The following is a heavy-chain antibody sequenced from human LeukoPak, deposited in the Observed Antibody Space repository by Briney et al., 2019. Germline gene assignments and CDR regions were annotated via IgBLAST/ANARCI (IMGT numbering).Heavy chain of an antibody. V-gene: IGHV4-39*01. CDR2: IYYSGST. J-gene: IGHJ4*02. D-gene: IGHD6-13*01. CDR1: GDSINSRTYY. Sequence: SETLSLTCTVSGDSINSRTYYWGWIRQPPGKGLLEWIGAIYYSGSTDYNPSLKSRVTISVDTSKNQFSLRLSSVTAADTAVYYCACGTSWSGGYWGQGTLVTVSS. CDR3: ACGTSWSGGY.